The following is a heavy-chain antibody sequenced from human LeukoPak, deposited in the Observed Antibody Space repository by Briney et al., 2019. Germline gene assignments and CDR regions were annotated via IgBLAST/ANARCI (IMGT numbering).Heavy chain of an antibody. CDR3: ARVRGGYCSSTSCSHGMDY. J-gene: IGHJ4*02. D-gene: IGHD2-2*01. CDR2: IKQDGSEK. CDR1: GFTFSSYW. Sequence: PGGSLRLSCAASGFTFSSYWMSWVRQAPGKGLEWVANIKQDGSEKDHVDSVKGRFTISRDDAKNSLYLQMNSLRAEDTAVYYCARVRGGYCSSTSCSHGMDYWGQGTLVTVSS. V-gene: IGHV3-7*01.